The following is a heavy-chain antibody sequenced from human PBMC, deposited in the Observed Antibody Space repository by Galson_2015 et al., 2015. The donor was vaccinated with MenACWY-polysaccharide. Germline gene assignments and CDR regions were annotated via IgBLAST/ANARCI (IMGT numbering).Heavy chain of an antibody. J-gene: IGHJ6*02. CDR1: GLTSSNNW. CDR2: INSDASST. D-gene: IGHD3-10*01. Sequence: SLRLSCAASGLTSSNNWIHWVRQAPGKGLVWVSRINSDASSTAYADSVKGRFTISRDNAKNTLYLQMNSLRVEDTAVYYCVGPLGRGGTGAYGMDAWGQGTTVTVSS. V-gene: IGHV3-74*01. CDR3: VGPLGRGGTGAYGMDA.